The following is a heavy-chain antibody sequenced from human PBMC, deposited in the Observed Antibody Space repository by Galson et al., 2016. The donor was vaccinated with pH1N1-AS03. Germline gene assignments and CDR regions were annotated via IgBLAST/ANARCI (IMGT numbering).Heavy chain of an antibody. CDR1: GFTFTGYW. CDR3: ARTNWFDY. Sequence: SLRLSCVASGFTFTGYWMSWVRQAPGKGLEWVANIKGDGSEKVYVDSVKGRFTISRDNAKNSLYLQMDSLRAEDTAVYYCARTNWFDYWGQGTLVTVSS. CDR2: IKGDGSEK. J-gene: IGHJ4*02. D-gene: IGHD7-27*01. V-gene: IGHV3-7*01.